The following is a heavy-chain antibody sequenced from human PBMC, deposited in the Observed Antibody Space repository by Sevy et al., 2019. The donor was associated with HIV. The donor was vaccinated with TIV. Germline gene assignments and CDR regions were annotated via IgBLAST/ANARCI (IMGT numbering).Heavy chain of an antibody. CDR1: GYIFSDYH. V-gene: IGHV1-2*02. CDR3: AKVGGGWSAFFDH. J-gene: IGHJ4*02. CDR2: INGKSGDT. D-gene: IGHD3-3*01. Sequence: ASVKVSCKASGYIFSDYHIHWARQAPGQRLEWMGWINGKSGDTEYAEKFQGRVTMSRDTSISTAYMELTRLQFDDTAVYYCAKVGGGWSAFFDHWGQGTLVTVSS.